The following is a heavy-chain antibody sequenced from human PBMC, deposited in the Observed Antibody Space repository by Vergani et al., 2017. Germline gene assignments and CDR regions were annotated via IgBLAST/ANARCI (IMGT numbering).Heavy chain of an antibody. D-gene: IGHD3-10*01. CDR2: IRSKAYGQAT. V-gene: IGHV3-49*03. CDR3: VRDQVTMLRGSDALDI. CDR1: GFTFGYYA. Sequence: EVQLVESGGDLVQPGRSLRLSCTASGFTFGYYAMDWFRQAPGQGLGWVGGIRSKAYGQATIYAASVKGRFTNSRDDSKSIAYLQMNNLQTEDTAMYYCVRDQVTMLRGSDALDIWGQGTMVTVSS. J-gene: IGHJ3*02.